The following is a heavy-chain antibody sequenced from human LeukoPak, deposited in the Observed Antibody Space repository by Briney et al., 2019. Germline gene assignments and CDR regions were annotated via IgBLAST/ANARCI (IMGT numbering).Heavy chain of an antibody. Sequence: GGSLRLSCAASGFTFSSYGMSWVRQAPGKGLEWVSAISGSGGSTYYADSVKGRFTISRDNAKNSLYLQMNSLRAEDTAVYYCARSSYYYDSSGSADYWGQGTLVTVSS. CDR3: ARSSYYYDSSGSADY. J-gene: IGHJ4*02. V-gene: IGHV3-23*01. CDR1: GFTFSSYG. D-gene: IGHD3-22*01. CDR2: ISGSGGST.